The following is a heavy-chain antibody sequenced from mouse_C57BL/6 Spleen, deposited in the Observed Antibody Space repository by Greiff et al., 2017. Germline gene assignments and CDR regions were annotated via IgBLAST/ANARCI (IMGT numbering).Heavy chain of an antibody. D-gene: IGHD4-1*01. CDR3: AQLTGPVYYFDY. CDR2: IHPNSGST. J-gene: IGHJ2*01. Sequence: VQLQQSGAELVKPGASVKLSCKASGYTFTSYWMHWVKQRPGQGLEWIGMIHPNSGSTNYNEKFKSKATLTVDKSSSTAYMQLSSLTSEDSAVYYCAQLTGPVYYFDYWGQGTTLTVSS. CDR1: GYTFTSYW. V-gene: IGHV1-64*01.